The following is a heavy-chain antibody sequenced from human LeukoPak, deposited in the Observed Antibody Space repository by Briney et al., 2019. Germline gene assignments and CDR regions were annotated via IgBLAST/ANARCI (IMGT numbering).Heavy chain of an antibody. Sequence: ASVKVSCKASGYTFTSYDINWVRQATGQGLEWMGWMNPNSGNTGYAQKFQGRVTMTRNTSISTAYMELSSLRSEDTAVYYCARHIVGGYYYYMDVWGKGTTVTVSS. CDR3: ARHIVGGYYYYMDV. CDR2: MNPNSGNT. V-gene: IGHV1-8*01. J-gene: IGHJ6*03. D-gene: IGHD3-10*01. CDR1: GYTFTSYD.